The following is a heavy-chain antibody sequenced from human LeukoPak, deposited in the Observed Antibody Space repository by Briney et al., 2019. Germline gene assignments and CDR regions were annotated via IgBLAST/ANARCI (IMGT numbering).Heavy chain of an antibody. V-gene: IGHV1-69*04. CDR3: ARSGSPKNYYYYYMDV. CDR2: IIPILGIA. J-gene: IGHJ6*03. CDR1: GYTFTSYG. Sequence: GASVKVSCKASGYTFTSYGISWVRQAPGQGLEWMGRIIPILGIANYAQKFQGRVTITADKSTSTAYMELSSLRSEDTAVYYCARSGSPKNYYYYYMDVWGKGTTVTVSS. D-gene: IGHD1-26*01.